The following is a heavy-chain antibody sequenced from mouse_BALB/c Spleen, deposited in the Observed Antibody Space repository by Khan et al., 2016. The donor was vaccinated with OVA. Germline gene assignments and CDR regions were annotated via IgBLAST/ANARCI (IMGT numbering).Heavy chain of an antibody. V-gene: IGHV7-3*02. CDR3: ARVDYGYGFAY. CDR2: IRKKASGYTT. Sequence: EVELVESGGGLVQPGGSLRLSCATSGFTFTDYYMNWVRQPPGKALEWLGFIRKKASGYTTEYSPSVKGRFTISSANSQSILYLQMNTLRAEDSATYYCARVDYGYGFAYWGQGTLVTVSA. J-gene: IGHJ3*01. D-gene: IGHD1-2*01. CDR1: GFTFTDYY.